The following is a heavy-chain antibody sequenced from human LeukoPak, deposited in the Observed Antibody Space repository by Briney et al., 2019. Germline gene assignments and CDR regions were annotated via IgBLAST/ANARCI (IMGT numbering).Heavy chain of an antibody. CDR1: GFTFSSYY. Sequence: PGVSVRLSCAASGFTFSSYYMTWVRQAPGKGLEWVSVIYSGGSTYYADSVKGRVAISRDNSKNTAFLQMNSVRAEDTAVYYCARSYSNHLLCMDVWGQGTTVTVSS. V-gene: IGHV3-66*01. J-gene: IGHJ6*02. CDR3: ARSYSNHLLCMDV. CDR2: IYSGGST. D-gene: IGHD4-11*01.